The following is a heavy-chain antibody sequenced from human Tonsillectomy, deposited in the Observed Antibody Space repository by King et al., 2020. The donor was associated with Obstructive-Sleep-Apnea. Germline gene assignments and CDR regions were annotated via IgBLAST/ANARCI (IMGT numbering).Heavy chain of an antibody. Sequence: QLVQSGGGLVQPGGSLKLSCAASGFTFTAYWMSWVRQAPGTGLEWVANKKQDGSEEYYVDAVKCRFTISRDNAKNSHFLQRNSLRAEDTAVYFCVRDRLGHLFEGFDIWGQGTMVTVSS. D-gene: IGHD3-10*01. J-gene: IGHJ3*02. V-gene: IGHV3-7*01. CDR2: KKQDGSEE. CDR1: GFTFTAYW. CDR3: VRDRLGHLFEGFDI.